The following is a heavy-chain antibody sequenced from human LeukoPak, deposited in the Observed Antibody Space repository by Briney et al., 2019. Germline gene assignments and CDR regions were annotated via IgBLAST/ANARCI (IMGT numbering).Heavy chain of an antibody. CDR3: AKDKEYCSSTSCYHSYYYYMDV. J-gene: IGHJ6*03. D-gene: IGHD2-2*01. V-gene: IGHV4-38-2*02. Sequence: SETLSLTCTVSGYSISSGYYWGWIRQPPGKGLEWIGSIYHSGSTYYNPSLKSRVTISVDTSKNQFSLKLSSVTAADTAVYYCAKDKEYCSSTSCYHSYYYYMDVWGKGTTVTVSS. CDR1: GYSISSGYY. CDR2: IYHSGST.